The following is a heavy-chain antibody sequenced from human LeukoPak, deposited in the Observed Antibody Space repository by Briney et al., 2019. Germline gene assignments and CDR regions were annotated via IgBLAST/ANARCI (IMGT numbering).Heavy chain of an antibody. CDR3: ARDSLRLVGAADC. Sequence: PGGSLRLSCAASGFTFSSYSMNWVRQAPGKGLEWVSSISSSSSYIYYADSVKGRFTISRDNAKNSLYLQMNSLRAEDTAVYYCARDSLRLVGAADCWGQGTLVTVSS. D-gene: IGHD1-26*01. J-gene: IGHJ4*02. CDR2: ISSSSSYI. CDR1: GFTFSSYS. V-gene: IGHV3-21*01.